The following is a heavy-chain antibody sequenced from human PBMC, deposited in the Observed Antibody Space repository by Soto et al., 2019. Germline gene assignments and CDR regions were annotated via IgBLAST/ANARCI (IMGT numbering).Heavy chain of an antibody. J-gene: IGHJ3*02. CDR3: AKDKAEALKAPDAFDI. V-gene: IGHV3-9*01. Sequence: EVQLVESGGGLVQPGRSLRLSCAASGFTFDDYAMHWVRQAPGKGLEWVSGISWNSGSIGYADSVKGRFTISRDNAKNSLYLQMNSLRAEDTALYYCAKDKAEALKAPDAFDIWGQGTMVTVSS. CDR2: ISWNSGSI. CDR1: GFTFDDYA.